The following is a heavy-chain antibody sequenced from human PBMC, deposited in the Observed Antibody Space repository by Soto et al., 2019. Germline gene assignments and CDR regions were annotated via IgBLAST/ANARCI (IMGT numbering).Heavy chain of an antibody. J-gene: IGHJ6*02. D-gene: IGHD1-26*01. CDR2: IWYDGSNK. CDR3: AREEWELLYYYYYGMDV. CDR1: GFTFSSYG. Sequence: GGSLRLSCAASGFTFSSYGMHWVRQAPGKGLEWVAVIWYDGSNKYYADSVKGRFTISRDNSKNTLYLQMNSLRAEDTAVYYCAREEWELLYYYYYGMDVWGQGTTVTVS. V-gene: IGHV3-33*01.